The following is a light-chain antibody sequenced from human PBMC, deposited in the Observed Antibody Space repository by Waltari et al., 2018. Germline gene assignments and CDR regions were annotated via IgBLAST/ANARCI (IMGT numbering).Light chain of an antibody. CDR3: QQRANWPPLT. J-gene: IGKJ4*01. Sequence: EIVLTQSPATLSLSPGERATLPCRASQSVYTFLAWYQQKPGQAPGLLIYHASNRAAGSPARFSGSGSGTDFTLTISSLEPEDSAVYYCQQRANWPPLTFGGGTKVEI. V-gene: IGKV3-11*01. CDR2: HAS. CDR1: QSVYTF.